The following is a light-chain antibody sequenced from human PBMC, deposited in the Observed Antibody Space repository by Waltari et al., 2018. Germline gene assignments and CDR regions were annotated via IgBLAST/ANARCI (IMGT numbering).Light chain of an antibody. CDR2: DVS. V-gene: IGLV2-14*03. J-gene: IGLJ2*01. CDR3: SSYTSSGTVI. CDR1: GSDVGSYVY. Sequence: QYALTQPASVSGSPGQSITISCTGTGSDVGSYVYVSWYQQHPGKGPKLMIFDVSNRPSGVSNRFSGSKSGNTASLTISGLQAEDEADYYCSSYTSSGTVIFGGGTKLTVL.